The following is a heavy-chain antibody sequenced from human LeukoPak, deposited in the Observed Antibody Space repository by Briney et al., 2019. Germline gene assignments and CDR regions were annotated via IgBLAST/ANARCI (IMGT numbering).Heavy chain of an antibody. V-gene: IGHV3-30-3*01. CDR1: GFTFSSYA. CDR2: ISYDGSNK. D-gene: IGHD2-2*01. J-gene: IGHJ1*01. Sequence: PGRSLRLSCAASGFTFSSYAMHWVRQAPGKGLEWVAVISYDGSNKYYADSVKGRFTISRDNSKNTLYLQMNSLRAEDTAVYYCARDRYSGCSSTSCSRPAEYFQHWGQGTLVTVSS. CDR3: ARDRYSGCSSTSCSRPAEYFQH.